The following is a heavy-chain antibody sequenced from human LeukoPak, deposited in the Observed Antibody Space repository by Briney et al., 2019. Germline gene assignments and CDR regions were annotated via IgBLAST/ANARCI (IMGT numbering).Heavy chain of an antibody. CDR2: IYYSGST. D-gene: IGHD4-23*01. J-gene: IGHJ3*02. CDR3: ARYDYGGGYDAFDI. Sequence: PSETLSLTCTVSGGSISSGGYYWSWIRQRPGKGLEWIGYIYYSGSTYYNPSLKSRVTISVDTSKNQFSLKLSSVTAADTAVYYCARYDYGGGYDAFDIWGQGTMVTVSS. CDR1: GGSISSGGYY. V-gene: IGHV4-31*03.